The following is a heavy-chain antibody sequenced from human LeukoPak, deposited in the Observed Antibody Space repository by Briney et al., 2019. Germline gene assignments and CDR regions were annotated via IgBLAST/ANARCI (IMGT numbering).Heavy chain of an antibody. CDR3: ARDRTKSDAFDI. CDR1: GFTFSSYG. Sequence: PGGSLRLSCAASGFTFSSYGMHWVRQAPGKGLEWVAVIWYDGSNKYYADSVKGRFTISRDNSKNTLYLQMNSLRAEDTAVYYCARDRTKSDAFDIWGQGTMVTVSS. J-gene: IGHJ3*02. CDR2: IWYDGSNK. V-gene: IGHV3-33*08.